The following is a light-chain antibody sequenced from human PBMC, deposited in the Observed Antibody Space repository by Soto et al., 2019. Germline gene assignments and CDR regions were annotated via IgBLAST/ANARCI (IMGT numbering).Light chain of an antibody. V-gene: IGLV2-14*01. CDR2: EVS. CDR3: SSYTSSSTL. CDR1: SSDVGSYNY. Sequence: QSVLTQPASVSGSPGQSITISCTGTSSDVGSYNYVSWYQQHPGKAPKLMIYEVSERPSGISSRFSGSKSGNTASLTISGLQTEDEADYYCSSYTSSSTLFGTGTKLTVL. J-gene: IGLJ1*01.